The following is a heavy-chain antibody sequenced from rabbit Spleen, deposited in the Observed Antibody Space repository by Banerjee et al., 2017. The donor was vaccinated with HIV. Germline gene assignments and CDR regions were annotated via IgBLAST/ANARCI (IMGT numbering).Heavy chain of an antibody. CDR3: ARDTSSSFSSYGMDL. CDR2: IDTGSSGFT. Sequence: QSLEESGGDLVKPGASLTLTCIASGVSFSGDSYMCWVRQAPGKGLEWIVCIDTGSSGFTYYASWAKGRFTISKTSSTTVTLQMTSLTVADTATYFCARDTSSSFSSYGMDLWGQGTLVTVS. V-gene: IGHV1S40*01. CDR1: GVSFSGDSY. D-gene: IGHD1-1*01. J-gene: IGHJ6*01.